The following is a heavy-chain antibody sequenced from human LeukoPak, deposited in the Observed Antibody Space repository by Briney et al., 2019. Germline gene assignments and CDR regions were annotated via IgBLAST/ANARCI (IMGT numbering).Heavy chain of an antibody. V-gene: IGHV1-18*01. J-gene: IGHJ4*02. CDR2: ISAYNGNT. CDR1: GYTFTSYG. D-gene: IGHD3-3*01. Sequence: ASVKVSCKASGYTFTSYGISWVRQAHGQGLEWMGWISAYNGNTNYAQKLQGRVTMTTDTSTSTAYTELRSLRSDDTAVYYCARDLHYDFWSGYIRFDYWGQGTLVTVSS. CDR3: ARDLHYDFWSGYIRFDY.